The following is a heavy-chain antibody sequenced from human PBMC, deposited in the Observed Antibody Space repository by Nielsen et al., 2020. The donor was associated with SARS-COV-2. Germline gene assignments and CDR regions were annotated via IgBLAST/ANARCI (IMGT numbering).Heavy chain of an antibody. V-gene: IGHV3-33*01. Sequence: QCPGKGLEWVAGIWYDGSNENYAESVKGRFTISRDNSKNTLFLQMDSLTADDTAVYFCARLSNFWSGYNDYWGQGTLVTVSS. CDR2: IWYDGSNE. J-gene: IGHJ4*02. CDR3: ARLSNFWSGYNDY. D-gene: IGHD3-3*01.